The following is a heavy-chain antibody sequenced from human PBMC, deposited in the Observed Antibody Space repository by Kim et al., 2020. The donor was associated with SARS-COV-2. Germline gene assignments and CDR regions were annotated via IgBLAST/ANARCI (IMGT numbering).Heavy chain of an antibody. Sequence: GGSLRLSCAASGFTFSSYGMHWVRQAPGKGLEWVAVISYDGSNKYYADSVKGRFTISRDNSKNTLYLQMNSLRAEDTAVYYCAKEGDRMRALDYWGQGTLVTVSS. CDR2: ISYDGSNK. D-gene: IGHD3-16*01. J-gene: IGHJ4*02. CDR3: AKEGDRMRALDY. CDR1: GFTFSSYG. V-gene: IGHV3-30*18.